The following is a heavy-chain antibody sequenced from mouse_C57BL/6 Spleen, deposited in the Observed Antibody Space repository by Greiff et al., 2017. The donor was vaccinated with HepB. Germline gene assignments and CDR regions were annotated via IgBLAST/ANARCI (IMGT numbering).Heavy chain of an antibody. Sequence: DVKLQESGGGLVQPGGSLKLSCAASGIDFSRYWMSWVRRAPGKGLEWIGEINPDSSTINYAPSLKDKFIISRDNAKNTLYLQMSKVRSEDTALYYCARPYDGPYWYFDVWGTGTTVTVSS. D-gene: IGHD2-3*01. J-gene: IGHJ1*03. CDR3: ARPYDGPYWYFDV. CDR2: INPDSSTI. CDR1: GIDFSRYW. V-gene: IGHV4-1*01.